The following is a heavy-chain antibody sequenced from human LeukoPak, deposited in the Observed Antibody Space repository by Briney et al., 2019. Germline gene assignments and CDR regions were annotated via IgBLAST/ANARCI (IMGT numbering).Heavy chain of an antibody. CDR2: IIPIFGTA. CDR1: GGTFSSYA. V-gene: IGHV1-69*05. CDR3: ARVYMVVTPNYFDY. Sequence: ASVKVSCKASGGTFSSYAISWVRQAPGQGLEWMGGIIPIFGTANYAQKFQGRVTMTTDTSTSTAYMELRSLRSDDTAVYYCARVYMVVTPNYFDYRGQGTLVTVSS. D-gene: IGHD4-23*01. J-gene: IGHJ4*02.